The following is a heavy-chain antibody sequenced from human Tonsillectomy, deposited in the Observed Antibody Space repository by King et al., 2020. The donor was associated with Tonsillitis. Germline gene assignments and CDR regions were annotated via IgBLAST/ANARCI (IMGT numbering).Heavy chain of an antibody. D-gene: IGHD2-21*02. CDR1: GFTFSSYG. Sequence: VQLVESGGGVVQPGRSLRLSCAASGFTFSSYGMHWVRQAPGKGLEWVAVISYDGSNKYYADSVKGRFTISRDNSKNTLYLQMNSLRAEDTAVYYCAKDRGEIVLVTAIGDWGQGTLVTVSS. J-gene: IGHJ4*02. CDR3: AKDRGEIVLVTAIGD. V-gene: IGHV3-30*18. CDR2: ISYDGSNK.